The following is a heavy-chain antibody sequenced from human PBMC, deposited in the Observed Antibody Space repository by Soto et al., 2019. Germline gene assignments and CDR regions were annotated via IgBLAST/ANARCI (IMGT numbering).Heavy chain of an antibody. CDR1: GYTFISYD. J-gene: IGHJ6*02. CDR2: ISAYSGNT. CDR3: AREGYYGSGSFYNRWGLDV. D-gene: IGHD3-10*01. Sequence: QVQLVQSGAEVKKPGASVKVSCKASGYTFISYDINWVRQAPGQGLEWIGWISAYSGNTNYAQKVQGRVTLTTDTSTSTASMEMRGLRSEDTAVYYCAREGYYGSGSFYNRWGLDVWGQGTTVTVSS. V-gene: IGHV1-18*01.